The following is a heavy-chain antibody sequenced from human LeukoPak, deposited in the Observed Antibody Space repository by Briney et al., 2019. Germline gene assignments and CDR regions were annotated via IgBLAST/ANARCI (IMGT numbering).Heavy chain of an antibody. CDR3: AKVVSSSWYRDLDY. V-gene: IGHV3-23*01. Sequence: GGSLRLSCAASGFTFSSYAMSWVRQAPGKGLEWVSAISGSGGSTYYADSVKGRFTISRDNSKNRLYLQMNSLRAEDTAVYYCAKVVSSSWYRDLDYWGQGTPVTVSS. J-gene: IGHJ4*02. CDR2: ISGSGGST. D-gene: IGHD6-13*01. CDR1: GFTFSSYA.